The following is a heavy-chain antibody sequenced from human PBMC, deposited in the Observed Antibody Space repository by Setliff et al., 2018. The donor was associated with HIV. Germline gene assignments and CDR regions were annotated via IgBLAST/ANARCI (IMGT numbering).Heavy chain of an antibody. J-gene: IGHJ4*02. Sequence: ASVKVSCKASGGTFSSYAISWVRQAPGQGLEWMGGFIPLPRIANYPQKFQGRVTITADESMSTAYMELSGLSSEDKAVYYCARDIYDSGWFTLEYWGKGTLVTASS. CDR2: FIPLPRIA. D-gene: IGHD6-19*01. CDR1: GGTFSSYA. V-gene: IGHV1-69*10. CDR3: ARDIYDSGWFTLEY.